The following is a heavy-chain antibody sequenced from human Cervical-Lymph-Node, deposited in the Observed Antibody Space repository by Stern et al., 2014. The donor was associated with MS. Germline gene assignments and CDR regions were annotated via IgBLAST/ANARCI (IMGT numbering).Heavy chain of an antibody. V-gene: IGHV1-8*01. CDR3: TKAWES. CDR2: LNPDSGDT. J-gene: IGHJ5*02. CDR1: GYIFSSDD. Sequence: QMQLVQSGAEVKQPGASVKVSCKASGYIFSSDDINWVRQASGQGLEWMAWLNPDSGDTGYAHKLQGRVTLTRDTSMNTAYMELTSLTSDDTAIYYCTKAWESWGQGTLITVSS. D-gene: IGHD1-26*01.